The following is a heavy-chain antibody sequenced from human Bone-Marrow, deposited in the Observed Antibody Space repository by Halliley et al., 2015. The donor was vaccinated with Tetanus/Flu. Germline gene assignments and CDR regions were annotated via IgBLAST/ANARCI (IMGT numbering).Heavy chain of an antibody. D-gene: IGHD1-26*01. J-gene: IGHJ4*02. CDR2: IPSSGGP. CDR3: ARDTTTFSFDY. V-gene: IGHV4-59*01. Sequence: GLEWIGYIPSSGGPNYTPSLKSRVTISLDTSENQFSLRLSSVTAADTAIYYCARDTTTFSFDYWGQGTLVTVSS.